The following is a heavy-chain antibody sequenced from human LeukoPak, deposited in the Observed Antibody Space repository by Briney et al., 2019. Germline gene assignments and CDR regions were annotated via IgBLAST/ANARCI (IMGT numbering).Heavy chain of an antibody. V-gene: IGHV3-23*01. D-gene: IGHD3-22*01. Sequence: GGSLRLSCAASGFTFTHYAISWVRQAPGKGLEWISTISGSGDNTYYADSVKGRFTISRDNSKNTLFLQMNSLRAEDTALYYCAKGSSGYFVDLWGQGTLVTVSS. CDR3: AKGSSGYFVDL. J-gene: IGHJ5*02. CDR1: GFTFTHYA. CDR2: ISGSGDNT.